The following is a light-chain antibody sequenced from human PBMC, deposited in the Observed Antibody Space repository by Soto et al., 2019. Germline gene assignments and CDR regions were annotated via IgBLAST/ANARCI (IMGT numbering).Light chain of an antibody. CDR1: SSDVGAYNF. V-gene: IGLV2-11*01. J-gene: IGLJ2*01. Sequence: QSALTQPRSVSGSPGQSVTISCTGTSSDVGAYNFVSWYQHNPGKAPKLMIFDVSARPSGVPDRFSGSKSANTASLTISGLQTEDEADYYCSSHAGSNNLVFGGGTKLTVL. CDR3: SSHAGSNNLV. CDR2: DVS.